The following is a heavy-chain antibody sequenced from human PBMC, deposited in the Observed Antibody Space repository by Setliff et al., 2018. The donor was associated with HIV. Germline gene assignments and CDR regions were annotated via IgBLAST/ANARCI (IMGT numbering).Heavy chain of an antibody. CDR1: GGSISSHY. D-gene: IGHD3-3*01. CDR3: AGDPVPQKRNNFWSGYSDY. V-gene: IGHV4-59*11. CDR2: IYYSGST. Sequence: SSETLSLTCTVSGGSISSHYWSWIRQPPGKGLEWIGSIYYSGSTNYNPSLKSRVTISVDTSKNQFSLKLSSVTAADTAVYYCAGDPVPQKRNNFWSGYSDYWGQGTLVTVSS. J-gene: IGHJ4*02.